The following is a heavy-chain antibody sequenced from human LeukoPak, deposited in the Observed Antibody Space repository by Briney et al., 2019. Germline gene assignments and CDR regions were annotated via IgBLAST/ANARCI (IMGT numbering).Heavy chain of an antibody. V-gene: IGHV4-34*01. D-gene: IGHD2-15*01. Sequence: SETLSLTCAVYGGSFSGYYWSWIRQPPGKGLEWIGEINHSGSTKYIPSLKSRVTISVDTSKNQFSLKLSSVSAADTAVYYCAKSGLNRFDFWGQGTLVTVSS. CDR1: GGSFSGYY. J-gene: IGHJ4*02. CDR3: AKSGLNRFDF. CDR2: INHSGST.